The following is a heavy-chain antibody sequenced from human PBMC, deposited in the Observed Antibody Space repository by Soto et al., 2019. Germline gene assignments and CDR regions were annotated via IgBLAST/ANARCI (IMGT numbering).Heavy chain of an antibody. V-gene: IGHV1-3*01. D-gene: IGHD3-3*01. J-gene: IGHJ3*02. CDR3: ARVYYDFWSGYYSDAFDI. CDR1: GYTFTSYA. Sequence: GASVKVSCKASGYTFTSYAMHWVRQAPGQRLEWMGWINAGNGNTNYSQKFQGRVTITRDTSASTAYMELSSLRSEDTAVYYCARVYYDFWSGYYSDAFDIWGQGTMVTVSS. CDR2: INAGNGNT.